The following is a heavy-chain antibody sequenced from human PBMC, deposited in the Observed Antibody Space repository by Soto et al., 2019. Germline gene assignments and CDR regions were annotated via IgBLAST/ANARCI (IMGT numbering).Heavy chain of an antibody. CDR2: ISYDGSNK. CDR1: GFTFSSYG. CDR3: AKEVNSRRNWFDP. Sequence: VQLVESGGGVVQPGRSLRLSCAASGFTFSSYGMHWVRQAPGKGLEWVAVISYDGSNKYYADSVKGRFTISRDNSKNTLYLQMNSLRAEDTAVYYCAKEVNSRRNWFDPWGQGTLVTVSS. D-gene: IGHD1-26*01. V-gene: IGHV3-30*18. J-gene: IGHJ5*02.